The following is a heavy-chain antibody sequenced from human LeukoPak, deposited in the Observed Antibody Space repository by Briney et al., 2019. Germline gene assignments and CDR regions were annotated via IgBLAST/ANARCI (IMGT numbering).Heavy chain of an antibody. Sequence: SETLSLTCTVSGGSISSYDWSWIRQPPGKGLEWIGYLYNSGNTNYSPSLKSRVSISGDTSKNQFSLKLSSVTAADTAIYYCARDFSSSSTVYYYYYMDVWGKGTTVTVSS. V-gene: IGHV4-59*12. D-gene: IGHD6-6*01. CDR1: GGSISSYD. CDR2: LYNSGNT. CDR3: ARDFSSSSTVYYYYYMDV. J-gene: IGHJ6*03.